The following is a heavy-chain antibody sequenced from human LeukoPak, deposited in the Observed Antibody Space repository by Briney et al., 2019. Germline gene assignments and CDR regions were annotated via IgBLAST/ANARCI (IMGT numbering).Heavy chain of an antibody. CDR2: IYSGGQT. J-gene: IGHJ4*02. CDR1: GFAVSSNY. D-gene: IGHD5-18*01. V-gene: IGHV3-53*01. Sequence: PGGSLRLSCAASGFAVSSNYMSWVRQAPGKGLEWVSIIYSGGQTYYADSAKGRFTISRDNSKNTLYLQMNSLRAEDTAVYYCAKSSGGYSYGYFIDYWGQGTLVTVSS. CDR3: AKSSGGYSYGYFIDY.